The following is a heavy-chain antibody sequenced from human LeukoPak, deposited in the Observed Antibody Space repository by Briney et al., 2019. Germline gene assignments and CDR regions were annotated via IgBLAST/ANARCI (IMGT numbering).Heavy chain of an antibody. J-gene: IGHJ4*02. CDR2: ITSDSRGI. CDR3: ARGQWLSRLFDY. CDR1: GFTFSNYW. Sequence: QSGGSLRLSCAASGFTFSNYWMTWVRQAPGKGLEWVSGITSDSRGIYYADSVKGRFTISRDNSKNTLYLQMNSLRAEDTAVYYCARGQWLSRLFDYWGQGTLVTVSS. V-gene: IGHV3-66*01. D-gene: IGHD6-19*01.